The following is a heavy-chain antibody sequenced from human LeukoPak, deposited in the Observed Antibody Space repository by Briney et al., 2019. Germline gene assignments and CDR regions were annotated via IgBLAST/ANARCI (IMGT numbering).Heavy chain of an antibody. V-gene: IGHV3-33*01. CDR1: GFTFSSYG. CDR3: ARGPTSWYQLPNWFDP. Sequence: GSLRLSCAASGFTFSSYGMHWVRLAPGKGLEWVAVIWYDGSNKYYADSVKGRFTISRDNSKNTLYLQMNSLRAEDTAVYYCARGPTSWYQLPNWFDPWGQGTLVTVSS. D-gene: IGHD2-2*01. J-gene: IGHJ5*02. CDR2: IWYDGSNK.